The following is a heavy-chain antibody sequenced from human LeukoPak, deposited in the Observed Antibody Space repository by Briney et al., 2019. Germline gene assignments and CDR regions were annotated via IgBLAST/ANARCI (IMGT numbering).Heavy chain of an antibody. V-gene: IGHV4-39*01. CDR3: ARRSPGAPFDY. CDR2: IYYSGST. Sequence: SETLSLTCTVSGGSISSSSYYWGWIRQPPGKGLEWIGSIYYSGSTYYNPSLKSRVTISVDTSKNQFSLKLSSVTAADTAVYYCARRSPGAPFDYWGQGTLVTVSS. J-gene: IGHJ4*02. D-gene: IGHD3-10*01. CDR1: GGSISSSSYY.